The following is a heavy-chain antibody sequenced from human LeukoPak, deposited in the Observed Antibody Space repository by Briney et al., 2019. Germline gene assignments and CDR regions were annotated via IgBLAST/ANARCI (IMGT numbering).Heavy chain of an antibody. CDR1: GYSFTSYW. V-gene: IGHV5-51*01. D-gene: IGHD1-26*01. Sequence: GESLKISCKGSGYSFTSYWIGWARQMPGKGLEWMGIIYPGDSDTRYSPSFQGQVTISADKSISTAYLQWSSLEASDTAMYYCARSRRSIVGATNLDYWGQGTLVTVSS. J-gene: IGHJ4*02. CDR3: ARSRRSIVGATNLDY. CDR2: IYPGDSDT.